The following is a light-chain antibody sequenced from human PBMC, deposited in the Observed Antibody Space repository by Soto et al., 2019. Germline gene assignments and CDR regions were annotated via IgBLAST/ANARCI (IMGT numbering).Light chain of an antibody. Sequence: EIVLTQSPDTLSLSPGERATLSCRASQSVRSNYLAWYQQKPGQAPRFLIYDASSRATCIPDRFSGSWSGTDFTLTISRLEPEDFAVYYCQQYGSSPLTFGGGTKVEIK. V-gene: IGKV3-20*01. CDR3: QQYGSSPLT. J-gene: IGKJ4*01. CDR1: QSVRSNY. CDR2: DAS.